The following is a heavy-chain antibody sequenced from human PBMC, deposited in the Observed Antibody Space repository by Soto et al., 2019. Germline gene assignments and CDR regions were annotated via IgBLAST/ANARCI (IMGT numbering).Heavy chain of an antibody. D-gene: IGHD3-16*01. Sequence: LGGSLRLSCADSVFTFSSDAMSWVRQAPGKGLEWVSAISGSGGSIYYADSVKGRFTISRDNSKNTLYLQMNSLRAEDTAVYYCAKEVKVKGVFDYWGQGTLVTVSS. J-gene: IGHJ4*02. CDR1: VFTFSSDA. V-gene: IGHV3-23*01. CDR3: AKEVKVKGVFDY. CDR2: ISGSGGSI.